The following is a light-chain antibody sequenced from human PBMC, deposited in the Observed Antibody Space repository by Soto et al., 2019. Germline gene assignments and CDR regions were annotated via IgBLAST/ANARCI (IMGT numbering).Light chain of an antibody. J-gene: IGLJ1*01. CDR3: SSYISSSTYV. CDR2: DVS. Sequence: QSVLTQPASVSGSPGQSITISCTGTSSDIGRYNYVSWYQQYPGKAPKFMIYDVSNRPSGVSNRFYGSKSGNTASLTISGLQAEDEADYYCSSYISSSTYVFGTGTKLTVL. V-gene: IGLV2-14*01. CDR1: SSDIGRYNY.